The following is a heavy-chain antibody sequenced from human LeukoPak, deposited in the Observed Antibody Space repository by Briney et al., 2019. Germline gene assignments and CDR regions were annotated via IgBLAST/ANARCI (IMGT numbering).Heavy chain of an antibody. CDR2: LRSDGRNK. Sequence: PGGSLRLSCTASGFTFINYSMNWVRQAPGKGLEWVAFLRSDGRNKYYADSVKGRFTIARDNSKNTLYLQMNSLRAEDTAVYYCAKKGYSFGWRDSYYFDYWGQGTLVTVSS. CDR3: AKKGYSFGWRDSYYFDY. J-gene: IGHJ4*02. D-gene: IGHD6-19*01. CDR1: GFTFINYS. V-gene: IGHV3-30*02.